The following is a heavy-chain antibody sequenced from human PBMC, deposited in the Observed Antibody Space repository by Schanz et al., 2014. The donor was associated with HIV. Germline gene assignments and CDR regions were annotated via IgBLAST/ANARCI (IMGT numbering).Heavy chain of an antibody. V-gene: IGHV3-30*18. Sequence: QVQLVESGGGVVQPGRSLRLSCAASGFTFSSYGMHWVRQAPGKGLEWVAVISYDGSNKYYADSVKGRFTISRDNSKNTLYLQMNSLRAEDTAVYYCAKDRITGTTEVPYYYYGMDVWGQGTTVTVSS. CDR2: ISYDGSNK. CDR3: AKDRITGTTEVPYYYYGMDV. D-gene: IGHD1-7*01. CDR1: GFTFSSYG. J-gene: IGHJ6*02.